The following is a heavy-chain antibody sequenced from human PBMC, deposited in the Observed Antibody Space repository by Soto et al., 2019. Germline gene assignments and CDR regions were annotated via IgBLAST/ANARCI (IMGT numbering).Heavy chain of an antibody. Sequence: GGSLRLSCAASGFTFSSYWMSWVRQAPGKGLEWVANIKQDGSEKYYVDYVNGRFTISRDNAQNSLYLNMNSLRAEDTAVYYRAIPGHSSSWYSDAFDIWGQGTMVTVSS. CDR3: AIPGHSSSWYSDAFDI. D-gene: IGHD6-13*01. J-gene: IGHJ3*02. CDR2: IKQDGSEK. CDR1: GFTFSSYW. V-gene: IGHV3-7*01.